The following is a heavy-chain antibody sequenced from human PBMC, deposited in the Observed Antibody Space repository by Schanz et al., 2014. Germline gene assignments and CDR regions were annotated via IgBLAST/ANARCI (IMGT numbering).Heavy chain of an antibody. CDR2: IKQDGSEK. CDR1: GFSFSNYW. J-gene: IGHJ4*02. V-gene: IGHV3-7*04. D-gene: IGHD4-17*01. CDR3: ARDAVTSVLTPGLYY. Sequence: EVQLVESGGGVVRPGGSLRLSCAASGFSFSNYWMSWVRQAPGKGLEWVANIKQDGSEKYYVDSVKGRFTISRDNAKKSLYLRMNSLRAEDTAVYYCARDAVTSVLTPGLYYWGQGTLVTVSS.